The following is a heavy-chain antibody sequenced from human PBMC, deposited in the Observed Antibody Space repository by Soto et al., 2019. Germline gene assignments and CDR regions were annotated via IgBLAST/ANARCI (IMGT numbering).Heavy chain of an antibody. CDR3: AREGVGGTVFFGYFDY. CDR1: GIIFTGYG. J-gene: IGHJ4*02. V-gene: IGHV3-30*02. Sequence: PGGSLRLSCAVPGIIFTGYGMHWVRQAPGKGLEWVAIIRFDGSNIHYADSVKGRFTISRDNSKNTLYLQMNSLRAEDTAVYYCAREGVGGTVFFGYFDYWGQGALVTVSS. CDR2: IRFDGSNI. D-gene: IGHD1-26*01.